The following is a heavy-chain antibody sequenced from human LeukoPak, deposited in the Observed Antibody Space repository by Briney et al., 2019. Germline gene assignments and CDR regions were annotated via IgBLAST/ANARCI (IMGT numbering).Heavy chain of an antibody. V-gene: IGHV4-34*01. J-gene: IGHJ4*02. CDR1: GGSFSGYY. D-gene: IGHD2-2*01. Sequence: SETLSLTCAVYGGSFSGYYWSWIRQPPGKGLEWIGEINHSGSTNYIPSLKSRVTISVDTSKNQFSLKLSSVTAADTAVYYCARYSRPAATLDYWGQGTLVTVSS. CDR2: INHSGST. CDR3: ARYSRPAATLDY.